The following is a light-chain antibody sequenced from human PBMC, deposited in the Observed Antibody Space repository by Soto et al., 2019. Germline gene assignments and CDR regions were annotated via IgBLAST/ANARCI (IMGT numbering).Light chain of an antibody. CDR1: IFNIGNNA. CDR2: YDD. CDR3: AAWDDSLNVVV. J-gene: IGLJ2*01. Sequence: QAVVTQPPSVSEVPRQRVTISCSGSIFNIGNNAVNWYQQLPGKAPKLLIYYDDLLSSGVSDRFSGSKSATSASLAISGLQSEDEADYYCAAWDDSLNVVVFGGGTKLTVL. V-gene: IGLV1-36*01.